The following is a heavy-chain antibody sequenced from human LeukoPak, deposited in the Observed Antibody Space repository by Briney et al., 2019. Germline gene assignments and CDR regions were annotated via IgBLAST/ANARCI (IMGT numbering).Heavy chain of an antibody. D-gene: IGHD6-6*01. CDR1: GFTFSPYS. Sequence: GGSLRLSCVVSGFTFSPYSMNWVRQAPGKGLEWVAYISGRTSTIYYADSVYGRFTISRDNAKNSLYLQMNSLRVEDTAVYYCARDDSTSSYFDYWGQGTLVTVSS. CDR3: ARDDSTSSYFDY. J-gene: IGHJ4*02. V-gene: IGHV3-48*01. CDR2: ISGRTSTI.